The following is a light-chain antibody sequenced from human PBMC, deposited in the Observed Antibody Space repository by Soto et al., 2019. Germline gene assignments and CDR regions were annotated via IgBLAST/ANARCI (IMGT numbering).Light chain of an antibody. CDR3: QQYDNLPSFT. Sequence: DIQMTQSPSSLSASVGDRVTITCQASQDISNSLNWYQQKPGKAPKLLIYDASNLETGVPSRFSGSGSGTDFTFTISSLQPEDIATYYCQQYDNLPSFTFGPGTKVAIK. J-gene: IGKJ3*01. CDR2: DAS. V-gene: IGKV1-33*01. CDR1: QDISNS.